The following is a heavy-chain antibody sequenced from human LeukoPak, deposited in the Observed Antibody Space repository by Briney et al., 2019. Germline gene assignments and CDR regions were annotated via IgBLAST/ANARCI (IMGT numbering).Heavy chain of an antibody. CDR3: ARVRIAGDYFDY. Sequence: GGSLRLSCAASGFTFSDYYMSWIRQAPGKGLEWVSYISSSGSSIYYADSVKGRFTISRDNAKNSLYLQMSSLRAEDTAVYYCARVRIAGDYFDYWGQGTLVTVSS. CDR2: ISSSGSSI. D-gene: IGHD1-14*01. J-gene: IGHJ4*02. CDR1: GFTFSDYY. V-gene: IGHV3-11*01.